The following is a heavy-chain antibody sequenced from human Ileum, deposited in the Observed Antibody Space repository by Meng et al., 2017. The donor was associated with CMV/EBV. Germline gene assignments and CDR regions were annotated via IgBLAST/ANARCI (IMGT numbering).Heavy chain of an antibody. CDR2: VSENGGGT. J-gene: IGHJ4*02. CDR3: AKDSGMSGWLFDY. Sequence: VPLLGAGGGLVPPGVSPGLSCAASGFTLSAYAMGWVRQAPGKGLEWVSTVSENGGGTYYAGSVKGRFIISRDNSKNTVYLQMNSLRAEDTAIYYRAKDSGMSGWLFDYWGQGNLVTVSS. D-gene: IGHD6-19*01. V-gene: IGHV3-23*01. CDR1: GFTLSAYA.